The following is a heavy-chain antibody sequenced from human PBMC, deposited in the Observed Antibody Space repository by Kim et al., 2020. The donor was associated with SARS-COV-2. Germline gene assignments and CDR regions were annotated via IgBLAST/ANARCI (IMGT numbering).Heavy chain of an antibody. CDR3: ARDWDLLRSIDY. Sequence: SGPTLVKPTQTLTLTCTFSGFSLSTSGMCVSWIRQPPGKALEWLARIDWGDDKYYSTSLKTRLTISKDTSKNQVVLTMTNVDPVDTATYYCARDWDLLRSIDYWGQGTLVTVSS. CDR1: GFSLSTSGMC. J-gene: IGHJ4*02. D-gene: IGHD1-26*01. CDR2: IDWGDDK. V-gene: IGHV2-70*11.